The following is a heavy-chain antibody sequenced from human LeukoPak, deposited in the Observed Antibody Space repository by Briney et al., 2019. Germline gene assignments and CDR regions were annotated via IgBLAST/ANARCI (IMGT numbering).Heavy chain of an antibody. CDR2: ISWNSGTI. J-gene: IGHJ4*02. CDR1: GFTFDDYA. CDR3: TTSLPHVVDVTTSDGGN. V-gene: IGHV3-9*01. Sequence: GRSLRLSCATSGFTFDDYAMHWVRQAPGKGLEWVSGISWNSGTIVYADSVKGRFTISRDNAKNSLYLQMNSLRAEDTAVYYCTTSLPHVVDVTTSDGGNWGQGTLVTVSS. D-gene: IGHD2-21*02.